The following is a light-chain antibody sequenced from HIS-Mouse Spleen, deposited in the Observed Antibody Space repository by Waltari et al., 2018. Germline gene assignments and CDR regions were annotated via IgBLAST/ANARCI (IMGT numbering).Light chain of an antibody. J-gene: IGLJ2*01. V-gene: IGLV2-14*03. Sequence: QSALTQPASVSGSPGQSITISCTGTSSDVGGYNYVSWYQQHPGKAPKLMIYDVSNRPSGVFNRFSGSKSGNTASLTISGLQAEDEADYSCSSYTSSSFNVVFGGGTKLTVL. CDR3: SSYTSSSFNVV. CDR2: DVS. CDR1: SSDVGGYNY.